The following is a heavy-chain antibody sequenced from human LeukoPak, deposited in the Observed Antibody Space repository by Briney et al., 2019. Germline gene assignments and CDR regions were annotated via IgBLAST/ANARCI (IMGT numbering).Heavy chain of an antibody. CDR1: GFTFSSYS. V-gene: IGHV3-48*04. D-gene: IGHD1-1*01. Sequence: GGSLRLSCAASGFTFSSYSMNWVRQAPGKGLEWVSYISSSSSTIYYADSVKGRFTISRDNAKNSLYLQMNSLRAEDTAVYYCARDSGSFDYWGQGTLVTVSS. J-gene: IGHJ4*02. CDR3: ARDSGSFDY. CDR2: ISSSSSTI.